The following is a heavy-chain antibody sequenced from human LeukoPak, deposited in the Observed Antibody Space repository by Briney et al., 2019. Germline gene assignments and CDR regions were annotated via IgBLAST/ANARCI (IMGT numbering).Heavy chain of an antibody. D-gene: IGHD3-10*01. V-gene: IGHV5-51*01. CDR1: GYSFTSYW. CDR3: ARRAGSYYYYYYMDV. CDR2: IYPGDSDT. J-gene: IGHJ6*03. Sequence: GESLKISCKGSGYSFTSYWIGWVRQMPGKVLEWMGIIYPGDSDTRYSPSFQGQVTISADKSISTAYLQWSSLKASDTAMYYCARRAGSYYYYYYMDVWGKGTTVTVSS.